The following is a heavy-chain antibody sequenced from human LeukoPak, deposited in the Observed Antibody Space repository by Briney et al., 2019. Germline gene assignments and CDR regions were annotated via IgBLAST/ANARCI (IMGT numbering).Heavy chain of an antibody. CDR1: GGSISSYY. D-gene: IGHD6-19*01. CDR3: ARDGSGLYYFDY. CDR2: IYYSGST. V-gene: IGHV4-59*01. J-gene: IGHJ4*02. Sequence: SETLSLTCTVSGGSISSYYWSWIQQPPGKGLEWIGYIYYSGSTNYNPSLKSRVTISVDTSKNQFSLKLSSVTAADTAVYYCARDGSGLYYFDYWGQGTLVTVSS.